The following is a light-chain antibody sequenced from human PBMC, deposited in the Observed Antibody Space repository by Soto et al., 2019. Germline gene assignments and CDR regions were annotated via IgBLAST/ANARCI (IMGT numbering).Light chain of an antibody. CDR1: SSNIGAGYD. CDR3: SSYTSSSIYV. V-gene: IGLV1-40*01. CDR2: GNS. J-gene: IGLJ1*01. Sequence: QSVLTQPPSVSGAPGQRVTISCTGSSSNIGAGYDVHWYQHLPGTAPKLLIYGNSNRPSGVPDRFSGSKSGTSASLAITGLQAEDEADYYCSSYTSSSIYVFGTGTKLTVL.